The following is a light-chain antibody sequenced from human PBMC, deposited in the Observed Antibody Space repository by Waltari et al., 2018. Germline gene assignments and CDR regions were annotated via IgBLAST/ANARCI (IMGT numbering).Light chain of an antibody. J-gene: IGLJ7*01. CDR3: QAYDSNNHVV. Sequence: NFMLTQPHSVSESPGKTVTIYCTRNSRSIGSNYVQWYQQRTRSAPISVIYGYNQRPSGIPDRFSGSKDSSSNSASLTSSGLKTEDECDCFVQAYDSNNHVVFGGGTNLTVL. CDR2: GYN. CDR1: SRSIGSNY. V-gene: IGLV6-57*04.